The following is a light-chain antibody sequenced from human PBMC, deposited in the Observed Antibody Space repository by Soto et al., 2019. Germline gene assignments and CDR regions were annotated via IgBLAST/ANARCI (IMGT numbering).Light chain of an antibody. CDR1: SSDVGTFNL. Sequence: QSVLTQVASVSGSPGQSITISCTGTSSDVGTFNLFSWYQQHPGKAPRLMIYEVIKRPSGVSNRFSGSKSGNTASLTISGLQAEDEADYYCCSYAGSSVYVFGTGTKLTVL. V-gene: IGLV2-23*02. CDR2: EVI. J-gene: IGLJ1*01. CDR3: CSYAGSSVYV.